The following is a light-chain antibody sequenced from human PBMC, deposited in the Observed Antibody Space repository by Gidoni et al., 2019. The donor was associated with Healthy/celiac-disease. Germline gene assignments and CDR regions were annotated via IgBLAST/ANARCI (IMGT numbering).Light chain of an antibody. J-gene: IGKJ2*01. CDR1: QSISSY. V-gene: IGKV1-39*01. CDR3: QQSYSTPYT. CDR2: AAA. Sequence: DIQMTQSPSSLSASVGDRVTITCRASQSISSYLNWYQQKPGKAPKLLIYAAASLQSGVSSRFSGSGSGTDVTLTISSLQPEDFATFYCQQSYSTPYTFGQGTKLEFK.